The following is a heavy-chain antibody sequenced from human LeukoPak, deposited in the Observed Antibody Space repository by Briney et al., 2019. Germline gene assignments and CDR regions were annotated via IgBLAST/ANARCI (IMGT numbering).Heavy chain of an antibody. J-gene: IGHJ3*02. CDR2: IRSKTNNYAT. V-gene: IGHV3-73*01. Sequence: GGSLKLSCEASGFTFSGSDIHWVRQASGKGLEWVGHIRSKTNNYATADAASVKGRFTFSRDDSKNTGFIQMYSARTAATAVYSCTRHNYDRSGYGAFDIWGQGTMVTVSS. D-gene: IGHD3-22*01. CDR1: GFTFSGSD. CDR3: TRHNYDRSGYGAFDI.